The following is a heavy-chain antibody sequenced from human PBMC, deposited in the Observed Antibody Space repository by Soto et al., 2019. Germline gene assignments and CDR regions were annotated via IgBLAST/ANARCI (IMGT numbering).Heavy chain of an antibody. CDR3: ARGGTKEKYFQH. V-gene: IGHV4-30-2*01. J-gene: IGHJ1*01. D-gene: IGHD3-16*01. CDR1: GGSISSGGYS. Sequence: PSETLSLTCAVSGGSISSGGYSWSWIRQPPGKGLEWIGYIYHSGSTYYNPSLKSRVTISVDRSKNQFSLKLSSVTAADTAVYYCARGGTKEKYFQHWGQGTLVTVSS. CDR2: IYHSGST.